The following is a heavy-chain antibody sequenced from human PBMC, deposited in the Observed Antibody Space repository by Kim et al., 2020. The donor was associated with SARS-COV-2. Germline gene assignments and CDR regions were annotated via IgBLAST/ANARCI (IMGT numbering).Heavy chain of an antibody. D-gene: IGHD3-22*01. Sequence: GGSLRLSCAASGFTFSSYGMHWVRQAPGKGLEWVAVIWYDGSNKYYADSVKGRFTISRDNSKNTLYLQMNSLRAEDTAVYYCARGGDYYDSSGYYHQDAFDIWGQGTMVTVSS. CDR1: GFTFSSYG. J-gene: IGHJ3*02. CDR3: ARGGDYYDSSGYYHQDAFDI. CDR2: IWYDGSNK. V-gene: IGHV3-33*01.